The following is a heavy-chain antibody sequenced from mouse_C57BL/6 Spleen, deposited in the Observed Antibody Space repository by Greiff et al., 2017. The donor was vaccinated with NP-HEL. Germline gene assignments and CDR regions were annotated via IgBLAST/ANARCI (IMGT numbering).Heavy chain of an antibody. D-gene: IGHD3-3*01. CDR1: GFTFTDYY. J-gene: IGHJ2*01. CDR2: IRNKANGYTT. Sequence: EVMLVESGGGLVQPGGSLSLSCAASGFTFTDYYMSWVRQPPGKALEWLGFIRNKANGYTTEYSASVKGRFTISRDNSQSILYLQMNALRAEDSATYYCARGGREYFDYWGQGTTLTVSS. CDR3: ARGGREYFDY. V-gene: IGHV7-3*01.